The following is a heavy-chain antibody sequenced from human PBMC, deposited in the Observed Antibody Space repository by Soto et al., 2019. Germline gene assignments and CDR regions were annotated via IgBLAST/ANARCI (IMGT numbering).Heavy chain of an antibody. CDR1: GGTFSSYT. V-gene: IGHV1-69*04. CDR2: IIPMLGIV. J-gene: IGHJ4*02. D-gene: IGHD2-2*01. CDR3: ARDRGYCFSTSCPPDC. Sequence: ASVKVSCTDSGGTFSSYTITWVRQAPGQGLEWMGRIIPMLGIVNYAQNFQGRVTITADKSTSTAYMELSGLRSEDTAVYYCARDRGYCFSTSCPPDCWGQGTLVTVSS.